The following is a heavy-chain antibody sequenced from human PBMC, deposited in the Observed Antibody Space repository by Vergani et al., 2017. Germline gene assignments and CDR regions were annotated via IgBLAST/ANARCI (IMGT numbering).Heavy chain of an antibody. Sequence: QVQLQESGPGLVKPSETLSLTCTVSGGSISSYYWSWIRQPPGKGLEWIGYIYYSGSTNYNPSLKSRVTISVDTSKNPFSLKLSSVTAADTAVYYCARLTGMEWLSQGFVHDAFDIWGQGTMVTVSS. CDR1: GGSISSYY. J-gene: IGHJ3*02. CDR3: ARLTGMEWLSQGFVHDAFDI. CDR2: IYYSGST. D-gene: IGHD3-3*01. V-gene: IGHV4-59*01.